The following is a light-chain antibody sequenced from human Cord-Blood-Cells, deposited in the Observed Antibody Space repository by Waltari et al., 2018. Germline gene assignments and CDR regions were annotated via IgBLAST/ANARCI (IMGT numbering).Light chain of an antibody. V-gene: IGKV1-39*01. Sequence: DIQMTQSPSSLSASVGDRVTITCRASQSISSYLNWYQQKPGKAPKLLIYAASSLQSGVPSRFSGSGSETDFTLTISSLQPEDFATDYCQQSYSTPPFGQGTKVEIK. CDR1: QSISSY. J-gene: IGKJ1*01. CDR2: AAS. CDR3: QQSYSTPP.